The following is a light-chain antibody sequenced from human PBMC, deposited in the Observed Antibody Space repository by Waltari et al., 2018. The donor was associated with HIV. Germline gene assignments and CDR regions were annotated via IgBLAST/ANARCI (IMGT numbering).Light chain of an antibody. J-gene: IGLJ2*01. CDR3: LLFYSGVRV. V-gene: IGLV7-46*01. Sequence: QAVVTLEPSLTVSPGGTVTHTCGSSTGAITSVLYHYWLQRKPGQAPTTLIYNIKTKPAWTPARFSGSLLGGKAALTLSGAQSEDEAEYYCLLFYSGVRVCGGGTKLTVL. CDR2: NIK. CDR1: TGAITSVLY.